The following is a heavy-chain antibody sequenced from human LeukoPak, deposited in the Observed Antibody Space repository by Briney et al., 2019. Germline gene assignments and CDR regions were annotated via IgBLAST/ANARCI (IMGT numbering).Heavy chain of an antibody. CDR1: GGSISSSNW. CDR3: AMYCSSTSCSGSFDI. CDR2: IYHSGST. D-gene: IGHD2-2*01. J-gene: IGHJ3*02. Sequence: SGTLSLTCAVSGGSISSSNWWSWVRQPPGKGLEWIGEIYHSGSTNYNPSLKSRVTISVDKSKNQFSLKLSSVTAADTAVYYCAMYCSSTSCSGSFDIWGQGTMVTVSS. V-gene: IGHV4-4*02.